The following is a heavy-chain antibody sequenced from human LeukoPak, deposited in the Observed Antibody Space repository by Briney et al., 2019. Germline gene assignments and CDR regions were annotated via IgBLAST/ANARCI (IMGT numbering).Heavy chain of an antibody. CDR1: GFTFSDYA. CDR2: ISDDGSDK. CDR3: ARQSDWCFDD. V-gene: IGHV3-30*04. D-gene: IGHD3-9*01. J-gene: IGHJ4*02. Sequence: GKSLRLSCAASGFTFSDYAMHWVRQAPGKGLGWVAVISDDGSDKRYADSVKGRFTISRDNSKNTLYLQMNSMRPEDTAVYFCARQSDWCFDDWGQGTLVTVSS.